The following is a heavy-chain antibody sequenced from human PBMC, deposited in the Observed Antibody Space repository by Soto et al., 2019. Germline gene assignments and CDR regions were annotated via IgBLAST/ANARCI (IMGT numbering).Heavy chain of an antibody. Sequence: QVQLVQSGVEVKKPGSSVQVSCKASGGTFSSYIFSWVRQAPGQGLEWMGGIIPMFGTPNYAQKFQGRVTMTADESPTTVYMDVRSLISEDTAVYYCARSFREHQQVFDYWGHGTQDTVSS. D-gene: IGHD6-13*01. V-gene: IGHV1-69*01. J-gene: IGHJ4*01. CDR1: GGTFSSYI. CDR3: ARSFREHQQVFDY. CDR2: IIPMFGTP.